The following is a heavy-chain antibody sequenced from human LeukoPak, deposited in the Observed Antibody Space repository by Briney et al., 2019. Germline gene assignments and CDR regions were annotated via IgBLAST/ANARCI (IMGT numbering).Heavy chain of an antibody. CDR3: AKGGGYCGGDCYSAKTHFDY. Sequence: GGSLRLSCAASGFTFSNYAMNWVRQAPGKGLEWVSAIGGSGGSTYYADSVKGRFTISRDNSNNTLHMQMNSLRAEDTAVYYCAKGGGYCGGDCYSAKTHFDYWAREPWSPSPQ. CDR1: GFTFSNYA. J-gene: IGHJ4*02. CDR2: IGGSGGST. V-gene: IGHV3-23*01. D-gene: IGHD2-21*02.